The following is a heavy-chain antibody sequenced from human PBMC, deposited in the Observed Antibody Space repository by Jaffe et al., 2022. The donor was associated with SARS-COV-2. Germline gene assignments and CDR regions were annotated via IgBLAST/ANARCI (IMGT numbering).Heavy chain of an antibody. CDR2: ISYDGSNK. V-gene: IGHV3-30-3*01. CDR1: GFTFSSYA. CDR3: AREEKDFVYYYYGMDV. Sequence: QVQLVESGGGVVQPGRSLRLSCAASGFTFSSYAMHWVRQAPGKGLEWVAVISYDGSNKYYADSVKGRFTISRDNSKNTLYLQMNSLRAEDTAVYYCAREEKDFVYYYYGMDVWGQGTTVTVSS. J-gene: IGHJ6*02.